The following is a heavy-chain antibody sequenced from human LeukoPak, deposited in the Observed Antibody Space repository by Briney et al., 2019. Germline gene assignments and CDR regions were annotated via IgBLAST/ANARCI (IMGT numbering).Heavy chain of an antibody. CDR2: INHSGST. V-gene: IGHV4-34*01. CDR1: GGSFSGYY. D-gene: IGHD2-2*01. Sequence: PSETLSPTCAVYGGSFSGYYWSWIRQPPGKGLEWIGEINHSGSTNYNPSLKSRVTISVDTSKNQFSLKLSSVTAADTAVYYCARAKRYCSSTSWSLSYYYYYMGVWGKGTTVTVSS. J-gene: IGHJ6*03. CDR3: ARAKRYCSSTSWSLSYYYYYMGV.